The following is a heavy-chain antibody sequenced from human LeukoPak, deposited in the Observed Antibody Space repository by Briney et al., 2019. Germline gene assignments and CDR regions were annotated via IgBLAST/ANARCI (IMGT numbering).Heavy chain of an antibody. Sequence: TGGSLRLSCAPSGFTFSTAWMTWVRQAPGKGLEWLGTINHGGSVTYYVDSVKGRFSISRDNAKNTLYLQMSSLRAEDTALYYFARDHHSGAPDYWGQGTLVTVSS. CDR1: GFTFSTAW. J-gene: IGHJ4*02. V-gene: IGHV3-7*01. D-gene: IGHD1-26*01. CDR2: INHGGSVT. CDR3: ARDHHSGAPDY.